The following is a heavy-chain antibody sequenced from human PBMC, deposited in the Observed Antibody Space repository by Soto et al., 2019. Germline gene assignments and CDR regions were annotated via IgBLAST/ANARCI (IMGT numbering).Heavy chain of an antibody. CDR1: GYIFTSYW. D-gene: IGHD6-13*01. CDR3: ASGIAAAGTGAFDI. V-gene: IGHV5-10-1*01. Sequence: GESLKISCNGSGYIFTSYWISWVRQMPGKGLEWMGRIDPSDSYTNYSPSFQGPVTISADKSISTAYLQWSSLKASDTAMYYCASGIAAAGTGAFDIWGQGTMVTVSS. CDR2: IDPSDSYT. J-gene: IGHJ3*02.